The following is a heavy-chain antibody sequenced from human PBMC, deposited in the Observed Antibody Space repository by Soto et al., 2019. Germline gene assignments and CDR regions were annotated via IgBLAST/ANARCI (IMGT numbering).Heavy chain of an antibody. CDR1: GFTFSSYG. CDR2: IWYDGSNK. D-gene: IGHD3-10*01. V-gene: IGHV3-33*01. Sequence: GSLRLSCAASGFTFSSYGMHWVRQAPGKGLEWVAVIWYDGSNKYYADSVKGRFTISRDNSKNTLYLQMNSLRAEDTAVYYCARDLNQYGSGSYYRSGYWGQGTLVTVSS. CDR3: ARDLNQYGSGSYYRSGY. J-gene: IGHJ4*02.